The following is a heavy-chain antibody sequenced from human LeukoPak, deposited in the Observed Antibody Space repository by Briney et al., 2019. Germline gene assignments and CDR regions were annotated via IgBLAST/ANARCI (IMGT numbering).Heavy chain of an antibody. D-gene: IGHD2-2*01. CDR3: ASLGYCSSTSCYGIFDY. CDR2: IYYSGST. V-gene: IGHV4-59*01. Sequence: SETLSLTCTVSGGSISSYYWSWIRQPPGKGLEWIGYIYYSGSTNYNPSLKSRVTISVDTSKNQFSLKLSSVTAADTAVYYCASLGYCSSTSCYGIFDYWRQGTLVTVSS. CDR1: GGSISSYY. J-gene: IGHJ4*02.